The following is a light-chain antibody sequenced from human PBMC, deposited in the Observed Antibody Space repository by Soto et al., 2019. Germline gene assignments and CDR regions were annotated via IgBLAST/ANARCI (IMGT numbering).Light chain of an antibody. CDR1: QHVSSN. V-gene: IGKV3-15*01. CDR3: QQYNKWPYT. CDR2: RAS. Sequence: EIVMTQSPATLSVSPGGSATLSCRASQHVSSNLAWYRQKPGQAPTLLIYRASTRATGIPATFSGSGSGTELTLTISSMQSEDFAVYYYQQYNKWPYTFGQGTKLEI. J-gene: IGKJ2*01.